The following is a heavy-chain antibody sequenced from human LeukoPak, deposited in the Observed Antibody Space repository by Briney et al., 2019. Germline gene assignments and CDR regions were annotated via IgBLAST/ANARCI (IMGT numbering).Heavy chain of an antibody. J-gene: IGHJ4*02. Sequence: QPGRSLRLSCAVSGPIVSTNYMSWVRQAPGKGLEWISILYVNENRYYADSVKGRFIISRDTSKNTLYLQINSLRAEDTAMYYCVRGDLGVDYWGQGTLVIVSS. CDR3: VRGDLGVDY. CDR1: GPIVSTNY. CDR2: LYVNENR. V-gene: IGHV3-53*01. D-gene: IGHD1-26*01.